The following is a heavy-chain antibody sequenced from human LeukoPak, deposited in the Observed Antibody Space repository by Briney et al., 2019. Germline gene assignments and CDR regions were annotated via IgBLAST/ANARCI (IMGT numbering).Heavy chain of an antibody. J-gene: IGHJ4*02. V-gene: IGHV4-34*01. D-gene: IGHD1-14*01. Sequence: SETLTLTCAVYGGSFSGYYWSWIRQPPGKGLEWIGEINHSGSTNYNPSLKSRVTISVNTSKNQFSLKLSSVIAADTAVYYCARGTWETRFGYWGQGTLVTVSS. CDR1: GGSFSGYY. CDR3: ARGTWETRFGY. CDR2: INHSGST.